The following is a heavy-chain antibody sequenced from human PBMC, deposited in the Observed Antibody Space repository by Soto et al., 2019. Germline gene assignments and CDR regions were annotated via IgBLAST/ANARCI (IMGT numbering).Heavy chain of an antibody. CDR3: PTNVASDHGFDV. V-gene: IGHV4-30-2*01. Sequence: SETLSLTCAVSGGSISSGGYSWTWIRQPPGKGLEWIGYIYHSGNTYYNPSLKSRVTISGDRSKNQFTLNLSSVTAADTAVYYFPTNVASDHGFDVWGQATLVTVSS. D-gene: IGHD2-15*01. CDR1: GGSISSGGYS. J-gene: IGHJ3*01. CDR2: IYHSGNT.